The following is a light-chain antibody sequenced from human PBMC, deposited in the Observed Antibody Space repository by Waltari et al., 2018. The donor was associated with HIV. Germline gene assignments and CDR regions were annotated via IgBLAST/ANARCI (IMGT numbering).Light chain of an antibody. CDR2: WAS. CDR1: QRVLYSSNNKNY. J-gene: IGKJ4*01. Sequence: DIVMTQSPDSLAVYLGERATIHCKSSQRVLYSSNNKNYLAWYQQRPGQAPKLLIYWASTRESGVPDRFSGSGSGTDFTRTISSLQAEDAAVYYCQQYDSTPLTFGGGTKVEI. V-gene: IGKV4-1*01. CDR3: QQYDSTPLT.